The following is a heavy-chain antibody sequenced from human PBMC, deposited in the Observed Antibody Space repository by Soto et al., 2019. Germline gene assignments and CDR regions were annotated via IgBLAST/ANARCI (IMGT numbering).Heavy chain of an antibody. J-gene: IGHJ3*02. V-gene: IGHV5-51*01. D-gene: IGHD3-22*01. CDR1: GYSFTSYW. Sequence: PGASLKISCKGSGYSFTSYWIGWVRQMPGKGLEWMGIIYPGDSDTRYSPSFQGQVTISADKSISTAYLQWSSLKASDTAMYYCARPRRGDSSGPGLDAFDIWGQGTMVTVSS. CDR3: ARPRRGDSSGPGLDAFDI. CDR2: IYPGDSDT.